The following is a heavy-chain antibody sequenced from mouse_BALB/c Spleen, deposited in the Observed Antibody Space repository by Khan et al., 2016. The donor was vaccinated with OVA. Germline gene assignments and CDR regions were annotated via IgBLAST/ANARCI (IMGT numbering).Heavy chain of an antibody. CDR3: ARWPRGY. CDR2: IDPANGNT. CDR1: GYNIKDTY. Sequence: EVQLQESGAELVKPGASVKLSCTASGYNIKDTYMHWVKQRPEQGLEWIGRIDPANGNTEYDPKFQGKATITADTPSNTTNLQLSSRTSEDTAVYYCARWPRGYWGQGTTLTVSA. J-gene: IGHJ2*01. V-gene: IGHV14-3*02.